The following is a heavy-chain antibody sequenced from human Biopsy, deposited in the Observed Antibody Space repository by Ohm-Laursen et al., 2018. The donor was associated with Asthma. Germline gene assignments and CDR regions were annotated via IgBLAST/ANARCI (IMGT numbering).Heavy chain of an antibody. CDR3: ALSQFDY. V-gene: IGHV1-46*01. Sequence: ASVKVSCKASGYTFASYYINWVRQAPGQGLEWVGIINPPTGDTSYAQKFLGRVTVTRDTSTSTVYMELSSLRSEDTAVYYCALSQFDYWGQGTLLTVSS. J-gene: IGHJ4*02. CDR2: INPPTGDT. CDR1: GYTFASYY.